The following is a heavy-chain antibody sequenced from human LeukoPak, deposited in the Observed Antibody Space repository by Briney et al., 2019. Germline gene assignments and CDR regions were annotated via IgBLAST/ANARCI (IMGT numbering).Heavy chain of an antibody. J-gene: IGHJ3*02. Sequence: SETLSLTCTVSGGSISSYYWSWIRQPPGKGLEWIGYIYYSGSTNYNPSLKSRVTISVDTSKNQFPLKLSSVTAADTAVYYCARHRKRGVVTAILGAFDIWGQGTMVTVSS. CDR2: IYYSGST. D-gene: IGHD2-21*02. CDR1: GGSISSYY. CDR3: ARHRKRGVVTAILGAFDI. V-gene: IGHV4-59*08.